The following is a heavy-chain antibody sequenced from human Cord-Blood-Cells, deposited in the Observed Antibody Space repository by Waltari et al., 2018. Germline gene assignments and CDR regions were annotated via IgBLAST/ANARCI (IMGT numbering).Heavy chain of an antibody. V-gene: IGHV4-39*01. D-gene: IGHD6-25*01. CDR1: GGSISRSSYY. CDR3: ARRTIAAQIYDY. CDR2: IYYSGST. J-gene: IGHJ4*02. Sequence: QLQLQESGPGLVKPSETLSLTCTVSGGSISRSSYYWGWIRQPPGKGLVWIGSIYYSGSTYYTPSLKIRVTISVDTSKNQFSLKLSSVTAADTAVYYCARRTIAAQIYDYWGQGTLVTVSS.